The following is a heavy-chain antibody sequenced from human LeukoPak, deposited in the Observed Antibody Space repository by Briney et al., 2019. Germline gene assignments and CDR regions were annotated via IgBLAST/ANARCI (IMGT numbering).Heavy chain of an antibody. CDR3: ARDVDFWSGYGYYYYYYMDV. V-gene: IGHV7-4-1*02. Sequence: GASVKVSCKASGYTFTSYAMNWVRQAPGQGLEWMGWINTNTGNPTYAQGFTGRFVFSLDTSVSTAYLQISSLKAEDTAVYYCARDVDFWSGYGYYYYYYMDVWGKGTTVTVSS. J-gene: IGHJ6*03. CDR1: GYTFTSYA. CDR2: INTNTGNP. D-gene: IGHD3-3*01.